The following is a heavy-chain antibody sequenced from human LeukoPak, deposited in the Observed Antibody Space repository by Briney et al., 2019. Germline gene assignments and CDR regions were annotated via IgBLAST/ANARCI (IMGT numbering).Heavy chain of an antibody. Sequence: SVRVSCKASGGTFSSYAISWVRQAPGQGLEWMGGIIPIFGTANYAQKFQGRVTITADESTSTAYMELSSLRSEDTAVYYCASPKDYYGGNSIRLDYWGQGTLVTVSS. V-gene: IGHV1-69*13. D-gene: IGHD4-23*01. J-gene: IGHJ4*02. CDR1: GGTFSSYA. CDR2: IIPIFGTA. CDR3: ASPKDYYGGNSIRLDY.